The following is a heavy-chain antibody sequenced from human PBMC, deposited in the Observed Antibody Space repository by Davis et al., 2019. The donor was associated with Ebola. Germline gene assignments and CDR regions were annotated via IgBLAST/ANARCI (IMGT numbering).Heavy chain of an antibody. CDR2: ISAYNGNT. D-gene: IGHD6-6*01. Sequence: ASVKVSCKASGYTFTGYYMHWVRQAPGQGLEWMGWISAYNGNTNYAQKLQGRVTMTTDTSTSTAYMELRSLRSDDTAVYYCARDNRQLDYYYYGMDVWGQGTTVTVSS. V-gene: IGHV1-18*04. CDR3: ARDNRQLDYYYYGMDV. CDR1: GYTFTGYY. J-gene: IGHJ6*02.